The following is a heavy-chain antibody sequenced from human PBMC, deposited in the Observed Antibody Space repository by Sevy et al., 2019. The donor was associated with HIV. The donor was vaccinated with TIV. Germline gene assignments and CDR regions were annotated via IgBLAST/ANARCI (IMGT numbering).Heavy chain of an antibody. D-gene: IGHD6-6*01. CDR1: GYTFTSYG. CDR2: ISAYNGNT. V-gene: IGHV1-18*01. Sequence: ASVKVSCKASGYTFTSYGISWVRQAPGQGLEWMGWISAYNGNTNYAQKLQGRVTMTTDTSTSTAYMELRSLRSDDTAVYYCARAKRQGLYSSSSPIRASTYYFDYWGQGTLVTVSS. J-gene: IGHJ4*02. CDR3: ARAKRQGLYSSSSPIRASTYYFDY.